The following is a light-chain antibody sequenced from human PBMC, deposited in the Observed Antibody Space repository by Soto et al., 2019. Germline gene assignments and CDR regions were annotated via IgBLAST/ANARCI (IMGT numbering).Light chain of an antibody. CDR3: EAWDDSLTTVL. J-gene: IGLJ2*01. CDR2: DNN. Sequence: QSVLTQPPSVSAAPGQKGTISCSGSSSNTGNNYVSWYQQVPGTAPKLLIFDNNKRPSVIPDRFSGSKSGTSATLGITGLQTGDEADYYCEAWDDSLTTVLFGGGTQLPVL. V-gene: IGLV1-51*01. CDR1: SSNTGNNY.